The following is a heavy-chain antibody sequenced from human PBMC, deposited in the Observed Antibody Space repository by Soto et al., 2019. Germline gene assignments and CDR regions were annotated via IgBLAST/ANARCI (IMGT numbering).Heavy chain of an antibody. J-gene: IGHJ6*03. Sequence: QVQLVQSGAEVKKPGSSVKVSCKASGGTFSSYTTSWVRQAPGHGLEWMGRFIPILGIANYTQKFQGRVKITADQSMSTAYMDLDSMRSQATDVYYYARSAGTVDCTHCHDYYYSYYMDVWGKGTTVTVSS. CDR2: FIPILGIA. CDR1: GGTFSSYT. V-gene: IGHV1-69*02. CDR3: ARSAGTVDCTHCHDYYYSYYMDV. D-gene: IGHD2-8*01.